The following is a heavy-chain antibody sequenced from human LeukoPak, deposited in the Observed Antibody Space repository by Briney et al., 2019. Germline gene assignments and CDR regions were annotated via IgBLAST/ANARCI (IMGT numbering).Heavy chain of an antibody. D-gene: IGHD3-22*01. V-gene: IGHV3-23*01. Sequence: PGGSLRLSCAASGFTFSSYAMSWVRQAPGKGLEWVSAISGSGGSTYYADSVKGRFTISRDNPKNTLYLQMNSLRAEDTAVYYCAKDPRDYDSSGYYLYYFDYWGQGTLVTVSS. CDR3: AKDPRDYDSSGYYLYYFDY. CDR2: ISGSGGST. CDR1: GFTFSSYA. J-gene: IGHJ4*02.